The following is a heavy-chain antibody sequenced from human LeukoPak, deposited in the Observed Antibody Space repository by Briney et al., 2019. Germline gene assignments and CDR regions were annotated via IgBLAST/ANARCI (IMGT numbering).Heavy chain of an antibody. J-gene: IGHJ6*03. D-gene: IGHD3-16*01. V-gene: IGHV4-39*07. Sequence: SETLSLTCTVSGGSISSSSYYWGWIRQPPGKGLAWIGSIYYSGSTYYNPSLKSRVTISVDTSKNQFSLKLSSVTAADTAVYYCARETSQKGAHYMDVWGKGTTITISS. CDR1: GGSISSSSYY. CDR3: ARETSQKGAHYMDV. CDR2: IYYSGST.